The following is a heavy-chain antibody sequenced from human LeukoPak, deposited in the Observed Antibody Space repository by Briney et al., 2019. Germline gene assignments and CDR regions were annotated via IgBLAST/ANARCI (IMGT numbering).Heavy chain of an antibody. V-gene: IGHV3-21*01. CDR2: ISSNSGTYI. CDR3: TRLTSGWPDY. D-gene: IGHD6-19*01. CDR1: GFTFSSYS. Sequence: PGGSLRLSCAASGFTFSSYSMNWVRQAPGKGLEWVSAISSNSGTYIYYADSVKGRFTIARDNAKNSVYLQMNSLRAEDTGAYYCTRLTSGWPDYWGQGTLVTVSS. J-gene: IGHJ4*02.